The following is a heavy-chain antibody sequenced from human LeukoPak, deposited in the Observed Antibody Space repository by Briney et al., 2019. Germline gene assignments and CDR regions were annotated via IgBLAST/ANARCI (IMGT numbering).Heavy chain of an antibody. CDR3: ARGRSGSYSEFDY. CDR2: IYYSGST. Sequence: SQTLSLTCTVSGGSISSGSYYWNWIRQPPGKGLEWIGYIYYSGSTNYNPSLKSRVTISVDTSKNQFSLKLSSVTAADTAVYYCARGRSGSYSEFDYWGQGTLVTVSS. V-gene: IGHV4-61*01. CDR1: GGSISSGSYY. J-gene: IGHJ4*02. D-gene: IGHD1-26*01.